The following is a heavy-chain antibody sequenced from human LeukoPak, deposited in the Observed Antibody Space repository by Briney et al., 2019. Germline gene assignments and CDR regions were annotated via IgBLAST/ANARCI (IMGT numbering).Heavy chain of an antibody. CDR1: GFTYSSYS. D-gene: IGHD3-10*01. CDR3: AREDITMVRGVTNDY. Sequence: PGGSLRLSCAASGFTYSSYSMNWVRQDPGKGLEWVSSISSSSSYIYYADSVKGRFTISRDNAKNSLYLQMNSLRVEDTAVYYCAREDITMVRGVTNDYWGQGTLVTVSS. CDR2: ISSSSSYI. J-gene: IGHJ4*02. V-gene: IGHV3-21*01.